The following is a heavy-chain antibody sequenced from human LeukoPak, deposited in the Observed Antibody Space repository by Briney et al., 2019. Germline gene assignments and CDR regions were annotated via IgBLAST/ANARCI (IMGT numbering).Heavy chain of an antibody. D-gene: IGHD6-13*01. Sequence: GGSLSLSCAASGFSFDDYGMSWVRQAPGKGLEWVSGINWDGGSAAYADSVKGRFTISRDNAKNSLYLQMNSLRTEDTAFYYCARDRLAATGLFDYWGQGTLVTVSS. CDR2: INWDGGSA. J-gene: IGHJ4*02. CDR3: ARDRLAATGLFDY. CDR1: GFSFDDYG. V-gene: IGHV3-20*04.